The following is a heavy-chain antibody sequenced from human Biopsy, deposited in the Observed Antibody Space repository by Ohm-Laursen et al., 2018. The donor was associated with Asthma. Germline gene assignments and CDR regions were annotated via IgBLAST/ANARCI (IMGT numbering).Heavy chain of an antibody. J-gene: IGHJ6*02. V-gene: IGHV3-30*03. CDR3: ARAGESDLVGGLDV. D-gene: IGHD2-21*01. Sequence: SLRLSCAASGFTFSSYGMHWVRQAPGKGLEWVAVMSFDGRQTYYADSVKGRFTISRDNSRNTLYLQKNSLRADDTAVYYCARAGESDLVGGLDVWGQGTTVIVS. CDR2: MSFDGRQT. CDR1: GFTFSSYG.